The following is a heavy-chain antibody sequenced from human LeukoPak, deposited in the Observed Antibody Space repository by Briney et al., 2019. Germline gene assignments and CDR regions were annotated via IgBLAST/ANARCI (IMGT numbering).Heavy chain of an antibody. J-gene: IGHJ6*03. Sequence: GASVKVSCKASVYSFTDYYMHWVRQAPGQGLESMGWINPDSGGTNYPQKFQGRVTMTRDTSISTAYMELSRLRSDDTAVYYCARGGHYYSYSMDVWGKGTTVPVSS. CDR3: ARGGHYYSYSMDV. V-gene: IGHV1-2*02. CDR2: INPDSGGT. CDR1: VYSFTDYY.